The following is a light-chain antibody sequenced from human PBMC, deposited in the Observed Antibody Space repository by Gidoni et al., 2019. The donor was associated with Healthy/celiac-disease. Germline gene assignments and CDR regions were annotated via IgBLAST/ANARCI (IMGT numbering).Light chain of an antibody. CDR1: QSIRSY. J-gene: IGKJ1*01. CDR2: AAS. V-gene: IGKV1-39*01. Sequence: DIQMNQSPSSLSASVGDRVTINCRASQSIRSYLNWYQQKQGKAPKLLIYAASSLQSGVPSRFSGSGSGTDFPLTISSLQPEDFATYYCQQSYSTPWTFGQGTKVEIK. CDR3: QQSYSTPWT.